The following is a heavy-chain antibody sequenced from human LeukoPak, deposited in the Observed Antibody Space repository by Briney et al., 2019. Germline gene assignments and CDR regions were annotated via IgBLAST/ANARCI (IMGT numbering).Heavy chain of an antibody. CDR3: ARHSSGWHLDF. J-gene: IGHJ4*02. V-gene: IGHV4-59*01. CDR2: IHYSGTT. Sequence: PSETLSLTCTVSGGSFSDYYWSWIRQPPGKGLEWIGYIHYSGTTNCNPSLKSRVTMSVDTSKNQFSLKLNSVTAADTAVYYCARHSSGWHLDFWGQGTLVTVSS. D-gene: IGHD6-19*01. CDR1: GGSFSDYY.